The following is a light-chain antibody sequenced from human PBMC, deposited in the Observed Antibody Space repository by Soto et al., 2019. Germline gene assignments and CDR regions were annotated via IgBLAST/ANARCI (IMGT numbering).Light chain of an antibody. CDR1: QSVSSY. J-gene: IGKJ4*01. CDR3: QQRSNWRGALT. Sequence: EIVLTQSPATLSLSPGERATLSCRASQSVSSYLAWYQQKPGQAPRLLIYDASNRATGIPARFSGSGSGTDFTLTISRLEPEDFAVYYCQQRSNWRGALTFGGGTKVEIK. V-gene: IGKV3-11*01. CDR2: DAS.